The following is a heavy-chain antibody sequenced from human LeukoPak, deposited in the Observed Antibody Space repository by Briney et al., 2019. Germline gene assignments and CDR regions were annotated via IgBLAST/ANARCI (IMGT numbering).Heavy chain of an antibody. J-gene: IGHJ5*02. V-gene: IGHV3-7*05. Sequence: GGSLRLSCAASGFTFSNYWMIWVRQAPGKGLVWVGNIKQDGSEKRYADSVRGRFSISRDNAQTSLYLQMNSLRAEDTAVYYCARASDPWLQLTWGQGTLVTVSS. D-gene: IGHD5-24*01. CDR1: GFTFSNYW. CDR2: IKQDGSEK. CDR3: ARASDPWLQLT.